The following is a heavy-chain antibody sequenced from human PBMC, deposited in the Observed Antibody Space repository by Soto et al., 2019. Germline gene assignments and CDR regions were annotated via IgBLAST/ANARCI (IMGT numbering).Heavy chain of an antibody. V-gene: IGHV3-30-3*01. CDR1: GFTFNYYP. D-gene: IGHD6-19*01. Sequence: QMQLVESGGGVVQPGESLRLSCAASGFTFNYYPMHWVRQTPGKGLEWVAVISFDGSNKYYADSVKGRFTISRDNSKNMLYLQMNSLRAEDAAVCYCARLPGALVAVLYIYPLDGREAMSDVDVWGQGTTVSVSS. J-gene: IGHJ6*02. CDR2: ISFDGSNK. CDR3: ARLPGALVAVLYIYPLDGREAMSDVDV.